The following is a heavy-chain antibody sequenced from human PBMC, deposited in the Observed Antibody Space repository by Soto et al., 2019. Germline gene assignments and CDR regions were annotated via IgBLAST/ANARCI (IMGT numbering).Heavy chain of an antibody. CDR2: IYYSGST. D-gene: IGHD3-22*01. V-gene: IGHV4-61*01. Sequence: SETLSLTCTVSGGSVSSGSYYWSWIRQPPGKGLEWIGYIYYSGSTNYNPSLKSRVTISVDTSKNQFSLKLSSVTAADTAVYYCARDSSGYYVSFRWFDPWGQGTLVTVSS. J-gene: IGHJ5*02. CDR1: GGSVSSGSYY. CDR3: ARDSSGYYVSFRWFDP.